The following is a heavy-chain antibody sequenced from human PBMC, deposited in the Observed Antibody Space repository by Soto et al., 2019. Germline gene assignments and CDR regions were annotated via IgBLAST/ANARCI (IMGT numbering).Heavy chain of an antibody. D-gene: IGHD4-17*01. J-gene: IGHJ6*02. Sequence: PGGSLRLSCAASGFTFSSYGMHWVRQAPGKGLEWVAVIWYDGSNKYYADSVKGRFTISRDNSKNTLYLQMNSLRAEDTAVYYCARKDYGGKDYYYGMDVWGQGTTVTVSS. V-gene: IGHV3-33*01. CDR3: ARKDYGGKDYYYGMDV. CDR2: IWYDGSNK. CDR1: GFTFSSYG.